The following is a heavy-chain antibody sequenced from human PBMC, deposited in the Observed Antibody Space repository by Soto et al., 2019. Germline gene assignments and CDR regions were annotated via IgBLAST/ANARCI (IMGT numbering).Heavy chain of an antibody. D-gene: IGHD3-10*01. CDR1: GGSISSYY. J-gene: IGHJ4*02. CDR3: ARDYGVYPGGSYYFDY. V-gene: IGHV4-59*01. Sequence: SETLSLTCTVSGGSISSYYWSWIRQPPGKGLEWIGYIYYSGSTNYNPSLKSRVTISVDTSKNQFSLKLSSVTAADTAVYYCARDYGVYPGGSYYFDYWGQGTLVTVSS. CDR2: IYYSGST.